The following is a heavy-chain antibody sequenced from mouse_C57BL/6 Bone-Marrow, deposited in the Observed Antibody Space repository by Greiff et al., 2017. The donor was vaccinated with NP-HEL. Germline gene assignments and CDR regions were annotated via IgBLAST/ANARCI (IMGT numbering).Heavy chain of an antibody. Sequence: QVQLKESGPELVKPGASVKISCKASGYAFSSSWMNWVKQRPGKGLEWIGRIYPGDGDTNYNGKFKGKATLTADKSSSTAYMQLSSLTSEDSAVYFCAREEIYYGNPLHWYFDVWGTGTTVTVSS. CDR2: IYPGDGDT. J-gene: IGHJ1*03. CDR3: AREEIYYGNPLHWYFDV. CDR1: GYAFSSSW. D-gene: IGHD2-1*01. V-gene: IGHV1-82*01.